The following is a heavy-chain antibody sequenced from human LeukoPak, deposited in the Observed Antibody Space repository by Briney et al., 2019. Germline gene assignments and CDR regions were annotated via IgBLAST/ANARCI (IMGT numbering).Heavy chain of an antibody. Sequence: SVKVSCKASGGTFSSYAISWVRQAPGQGLEWMGGIIPIFGTANYAQKFQGRVTITTDESTSTAYMELSSLRSEDTAVYYCARGELELPNWFDPWGQGTLVTVSS. V-gene: IGHV1-69*05. D-gene: IGHD1-7*01. CDR1: GGTFSSYA. J-gene: IGHJ5*02. CDR2: IIPIFGTA. CDR3: ARGELELPNWFDP.